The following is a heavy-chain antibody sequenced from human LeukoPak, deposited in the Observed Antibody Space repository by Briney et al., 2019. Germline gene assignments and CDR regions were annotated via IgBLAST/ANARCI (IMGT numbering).Heavy chain of an antibody. CDR3: AKGEMATTN. J-gene: IGHJ4*02. CDR2: IRYDGRNK. V-gene: IGHV3-30*02. CDR1: GFTFSSYG. Sequence: PGGSLRLSCAASGFTFSSYGMHWVRQAPGKGLEWVAFIRYDGRNKYYADSVKGRFTISRDNSKNTLYLQMNSLRAEDTAVYYCAKGEMATTNWGQGTLVTVSS. D-gene: IGHD5-24*01.